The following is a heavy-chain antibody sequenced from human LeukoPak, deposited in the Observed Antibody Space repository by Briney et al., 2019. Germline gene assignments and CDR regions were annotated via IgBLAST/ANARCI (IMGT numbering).Heavy chain of an antibody. CDR3: ARADSSGYIY. Sequence: SETLSLTCAVYGGSFSGYYWSWIRQPPGKGLEWIGEINHSGSTNYNPSLQSRVTISVDTSKNQFSLKLSPVTAADTAVYYCARADSSGYIYWGQGTLVTVSS. CDR2: INHSGST. D-gene: IGHD3-22*01. CDR1: GGSFSGYY. J-gene: IGHJ4*02. V-gene: IGHV4-34*01.